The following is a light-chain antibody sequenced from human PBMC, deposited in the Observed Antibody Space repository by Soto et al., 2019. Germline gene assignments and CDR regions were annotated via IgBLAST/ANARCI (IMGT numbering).Light chain of an antibody. CDR3: SSYTSSSRWV. CDR2: EVS. J-gene: IGLJ3*02. CDR1: SSDVGGYNY. Sequence: SALTQPASVSGSPGQSITISCTGTSSDVGGYNYVSWYQQHPGKAPKLMIYEVSNRPSGVSNRFSGSKSGNTASLTISGLQAEDEADYYCSSYTSSSRWVFGGGTKVTVL. V-gene: IGLV2-14*01.